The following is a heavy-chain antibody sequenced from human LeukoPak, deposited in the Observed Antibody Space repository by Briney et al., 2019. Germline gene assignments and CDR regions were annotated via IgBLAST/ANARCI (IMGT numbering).Heavy chain of an antibody. V-gene: IGHV4-34*01. J-gene: IGHJ6*03. D-gene: IGHD2-2*01. CDR3: ARGTNYCSSTSCSFYYYYMDV. Sequence: PSETLSLTCAVYGGSFSDYYWSWIRQPPGKGLEWIGEINHSGSTNYNPSLKSRVTISVDTSKNQFSLKLSSVTAADTAVYYCARGTNYCSSTSCSFYYYYMDVWGKGTTVTVSS. CDR1: GGSFSDYY. CDR2: INHSGST.